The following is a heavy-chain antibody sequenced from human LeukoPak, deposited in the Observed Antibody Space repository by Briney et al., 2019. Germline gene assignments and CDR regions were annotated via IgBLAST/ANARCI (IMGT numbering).Heavy chain of an antibody. D-gene: IGHD4-17*01. CDR2: ISYDGSNK. CDR3: AKYDSGDY. Sequence: GGSLRLSCAASGFTFSSYGMHWVRQAPGKGLEWVAVISYDGSNKYYADSVKGRFTISRDNSKNTLYLQMNSLRAEDTAVYYCAKYDSGDYWGQGTLVTVSS. V-gene: IGHV3-30*18. J-gene: IGHJ4*02. CDR1: GFTFSSYG.